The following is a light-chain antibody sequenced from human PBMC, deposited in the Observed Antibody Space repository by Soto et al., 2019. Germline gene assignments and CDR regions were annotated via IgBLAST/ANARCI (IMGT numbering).Light chain of an antibody. CDR3: QQYGTSPWT. CDR1: QSVSSSY. J-gene: IGKJ1*01. CDR2: GAS. Sequence: EIVLTQSPGTLSLSPGERVTLSCRASQSVSSSYLAWYQQKPGQAPRLLIYGASSRATGIPDRFSGSGSGTDFSLTISRLDPEDFAVYYCQQYGTSPWTFGQGTKVDIK. V-gene: IGKV3-20*01.